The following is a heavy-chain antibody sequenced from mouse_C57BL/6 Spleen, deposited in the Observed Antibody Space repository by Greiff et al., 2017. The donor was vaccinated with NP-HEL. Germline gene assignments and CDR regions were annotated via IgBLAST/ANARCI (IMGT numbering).Heavy chain of an antibody. V-gene: IGHV1-53*01. CDR2: INPSNGGT. CDR1: GYTFTSYW. J-gene: IGHJ2*01. D-gene: IGHD1-1*01. Sequence: QVQLQQPGTELVKPGASVKLSCKASGYTFTSYWMHWVKQRPGQGLEWIGNINPSNGGTNYNEKFKSKATLTVDKSSSTAYIQLSSLTSEDSAVYYCARQFFTTVVATDYWGQGTTLTVSS. CDR3: ARQFFTTVVATDY.